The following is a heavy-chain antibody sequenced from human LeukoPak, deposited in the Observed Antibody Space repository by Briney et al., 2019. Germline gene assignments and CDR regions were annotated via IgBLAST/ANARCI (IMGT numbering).Heavy chain of an antibody. J-gene: IGHJ4*02. V-gene: IGHV3-30-3*02. Sequence: PGGSLRLSCAASGFTFSSYAMHWVRQAPGKGLEWVAVISYDGSNKYYADSVKGRFTISRDNSKNTLFLQMNSLRAEDTAVYYCAKYSNWGNYYFDYWGQGTLVTVSS. CDR3: AKYSNWGNYYFDY. CDR1: GFTFSSYA. D-gene: IGHD7-27*01. CDR2: ISYDGSNK.